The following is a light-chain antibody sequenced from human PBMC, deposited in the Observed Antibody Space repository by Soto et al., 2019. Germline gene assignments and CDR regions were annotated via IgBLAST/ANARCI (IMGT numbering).Light chain of an antibody. V-gene: IGKV1-39*01. J-gene: IGKJ2*01. CDR2: AAS. Sequence: DIQMTQSPSSLSASVGDRVTITCRASQSISSYLNWYQQKPGKAPKLLIYAASSLQSGVPSRFSGSGSGTDFTLTISSLQPEDFANYYCQHSYSTPRTFGQGTKLEIK. CDR1: QSISSY. CDR3: QHSYSTPRT.